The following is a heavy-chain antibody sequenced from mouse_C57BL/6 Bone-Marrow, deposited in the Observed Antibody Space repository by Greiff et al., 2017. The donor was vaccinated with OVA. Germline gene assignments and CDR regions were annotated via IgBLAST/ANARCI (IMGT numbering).Heavy chain of an antibody. CDR3: ARSPYYYGSSHGYFDV. D-gene: IGHD1-1*01. CDR2: IHPNSGST. Sequence: QVQLQQPGAELVKPGASVKLSCKASGYTFTSYWMHWVKQRPGQGLEWIGMIHPNSGSTNYNEKFKSKATLTVDKSSSTAYMQLSSLTSEDTAVYYCARSPYYYGSSHGYFDVWGTGTTVTVSS. V-gene: IGHV1-64*01. CDR1: GYTFTSYW. J-gene: IGHJ1*03.